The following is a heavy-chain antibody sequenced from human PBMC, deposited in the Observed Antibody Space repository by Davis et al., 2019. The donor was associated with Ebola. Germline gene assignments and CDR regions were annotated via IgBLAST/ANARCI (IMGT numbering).Heavy chain of an antibody. CDR1: GFTFSSYA. CDR3: ASLRLMVRGIKYYHYGMDV. CDR2: ISFDGTNK. D-gene: IGHD3-10*01. V-gene: IGHV3-30*04. J-gene: IGHJ6*02. Sequence: GESLKISCAASGFTFSSYAVHWVRQPPGKGLEWVAVISFDGTNKYYADSVKGRFSISRDNSKNTLYLQMNSLRPEDTAVYYCASLRLMVRGIKYYHYGMDVWGQGTTVTVSS.